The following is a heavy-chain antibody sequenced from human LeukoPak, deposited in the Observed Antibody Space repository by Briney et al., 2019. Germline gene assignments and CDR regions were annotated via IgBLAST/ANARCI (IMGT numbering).Heavy chain of an antibody. D-gene: IGHD4-17*01. CDR1: GGSFSSHY. V-gene: IGHV4-59*11. Sequence: SETLSLTCTVSGGSFSSHYWSWIRQPPGKGLEWIGYISYIGSTDYNPSLKSRVTISVDTSKKQFSLKLSSVTAADTAVYYCARDPTTVTKGLDVWGQGTMVTVSS. J-gene: IGHJ3*01. CDR3: ARDPTTVTKGLDV. CDR2: ISYIGST.